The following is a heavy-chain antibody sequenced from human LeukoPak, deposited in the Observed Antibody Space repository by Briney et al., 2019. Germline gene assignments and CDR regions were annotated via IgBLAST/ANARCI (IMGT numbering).Heavy chain of an antibody. D-gene: IGHD5-18*01. Sequence: GRSLRLSCAASGFTFSSYGMHWVRQAPGKGLEWVAVISYDGSNKYYADSVKGRFTISRDNSKNTLYPQMNSLRAEDTAVYYCAKDRGYSYGNDLDYWGQGTLVTVSS. J-gene: IGHJ4*02. V-gene: IGHV3-30*18. CDR3: AKDRGYSYGNDLDY. CDR1: GFTFSSYG. CDR2: ISYDGSNK.